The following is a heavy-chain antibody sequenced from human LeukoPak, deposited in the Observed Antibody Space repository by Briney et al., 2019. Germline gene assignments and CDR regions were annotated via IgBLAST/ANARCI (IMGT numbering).Heavy chain of an antibody. J-gene: IGHJ3*02. CDR3: AKAHYYGSGNYAFDI. V-gene: IGHV3-33*06. Sequence: GGSLRLSCAASGFTFSSYGMHWVRQAPGKGLEWVAVIWYDGSNKYYADSVKGRFTISRDNSKNTPYLQMNSLRAEDTAVYYCAKAHYYGSGNYAFDIWGQGTMVTVSS. CDR1: GFTFSSYG. D-gene: IGHD3-10*01. CDR2: IWYDGSNK.